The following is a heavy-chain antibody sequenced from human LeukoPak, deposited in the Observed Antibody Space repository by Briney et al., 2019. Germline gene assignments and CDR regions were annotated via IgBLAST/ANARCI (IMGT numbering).Heavy chain of an antibody. CDR3: ARETAEYNLLWYFDY. CDR2: IIPILGIA. CDR1: GGTFSSYT. Sequence: GSSVKGSCKASGGTFSSYTISWVRQAPGQGLEWMGRIIPILGIANYAQKFQGRVTITADKSTSTAYMELSSLRSEDTAVYYCARETAEYNLLWYFDYWGQGTLVTVSS. V-gene: IGHV1-69*04. J-gene: IGHJ4*02. D-gene: IGHD1-1*01.